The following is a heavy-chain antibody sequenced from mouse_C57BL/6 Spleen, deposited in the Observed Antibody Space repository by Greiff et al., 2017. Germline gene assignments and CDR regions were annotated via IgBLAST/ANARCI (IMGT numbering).Heavy chain of an antibody. Sequence: VQLQQPGAELVMPGASVKLSCKASGYTFTSYWMHWVKQRPGQGLEWIGEIDPSDSYTNYNQKFKGKSTLTVDKSSSTAYMQLSSLTSEDSAVYYCARSESYRGVAYWGQGTLVTVSA. CDR3: ARSESYRGVAY. CDR1: GYTFTSYW. CDR2: IDPSDSYT. V-gene: IGHV1-69*01. J-gene: IGHJ3*01. D-gene: IGHD2-12*01.